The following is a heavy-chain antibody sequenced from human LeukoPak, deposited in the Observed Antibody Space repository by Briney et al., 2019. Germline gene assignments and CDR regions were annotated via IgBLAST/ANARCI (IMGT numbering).Heavy chain of an antibody. CDR1: GFTFNNYG. V-gene: IGHV3-30*02. D-gene: IGHD3-22*01. CDR2: IRYAGNEK. J-gene: IGHJ3*02. Sequence: GGSLRLSCAASGFTFNNYGLHWVRQAPGKGLEWVAFIRYAGNEKYYADSVKGRFTISRDNSKNTLYLQMNSLRAEDTAVYYCANAQYYYDSSGSDAFDIWGQGTMVTVSS. CDR3: ANAQYYYDSSGSDAFDI.